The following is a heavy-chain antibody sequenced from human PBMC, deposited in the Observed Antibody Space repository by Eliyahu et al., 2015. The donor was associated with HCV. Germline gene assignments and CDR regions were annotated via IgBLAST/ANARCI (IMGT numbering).Heavy chain of an antibody. V-gene: IGHV4-39*01. CDR1: GGSISSDSYF. CDR2: IYYSGGT. Sequence: QLQLQESGPALVKPSETLSLTCTVSGGSISSDSYFWGWIRQPPGKGLEWIGSIYYSGGTYYNPPLKSRVTISVDTSKNQFSLKLSSVTAADTAVYYCARHESAGDFDYWGQGTLVTVSS. J-gene: IGHJ4*02. D-gene: IGHD2-21*01. CDR3: ARHESAGDFDY.